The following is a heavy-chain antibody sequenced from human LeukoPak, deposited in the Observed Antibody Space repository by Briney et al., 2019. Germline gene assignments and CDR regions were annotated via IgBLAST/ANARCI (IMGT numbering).Heavy chain of an antibody. D-gene: IGHD3-16*01. Sequence: GGSLRLSCEASGFTFTSYSMNWVRQAPGKGLEWVSNINSDSGTMDYADSVKGRFTISRDNAKNSLYLQMNSLRAEDTAVYYCARGDFGDYWGQGTLVTVSS. CDR2: INSDSGTM. V-gene: IGHV3-48*04. J-gene: IGHJ4*02. CDR3: ARGDFGDY. CDR1: GFTFTSYS.